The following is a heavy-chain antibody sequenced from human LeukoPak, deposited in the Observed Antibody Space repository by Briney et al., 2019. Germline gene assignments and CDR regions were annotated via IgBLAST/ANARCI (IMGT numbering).Heavy chain of an antibody. Sequence: GGSLRLSCAASGFTFSSSAMGWVRQAPGKGRECVSGLSGSGYTTHYADSVTGRLTISRDHSNNVVYLQINSLRPEDTAVYYCVKVLTYGSGTWTDIRYYYAMDVWGQGTTVTVSS. CDR2: LSGSGYTT. CDR3: VKVLTYGSGTWTDIRYYYAMDV. D-gene: IGHD3-10*01. V-gene: IGHV3-23*01. J-gene: IGHJ6*01. CDR1: GFTFSSSA.